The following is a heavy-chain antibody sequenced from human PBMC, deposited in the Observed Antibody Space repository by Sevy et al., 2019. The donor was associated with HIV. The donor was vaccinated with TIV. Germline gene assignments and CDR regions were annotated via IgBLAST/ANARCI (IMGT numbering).Heavy chain of an antibody. CDR3: ARLQNSYGYSFYIDY. CDR1: GFTVSSNY. Sequence: GGSLRLSCAASGFTVSSNYMSWVRQAPGKGLEWVSVIYSGGSTYYADSVKGRFTISRDNSKNTPNLQMNSLRAEDTAVYYCARLQNSYGYSFYIDYWGQGTLVTVSS. CDR2: IYSGGST. V-gene: IGHV3-53*01. D-gene: IGHD5-18*01. J-gene: IGHJ4*02.